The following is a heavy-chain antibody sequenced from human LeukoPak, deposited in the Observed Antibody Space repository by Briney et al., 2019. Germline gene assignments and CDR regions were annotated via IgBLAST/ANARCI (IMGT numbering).Heavy chain of an antibody. Sequence: GGSLRLSCEVSGSTLRSYAMSWVRQAPGKGLEWVSVISGSTGGTHFADSVKGRFTISRDNSKNTLYLQMSSLRAEDTAVYYCAKNLIRGATNWFDPWGQGTLVTVSS. V-gene: IGHV3-23*01. D-gene: IGHD3-10*01. CDR2: ISGSTGGT. CDR3: AKNLIRGATNWFDP. J-gene: IGHJ5*02. CDR1: GSTLRSYA.